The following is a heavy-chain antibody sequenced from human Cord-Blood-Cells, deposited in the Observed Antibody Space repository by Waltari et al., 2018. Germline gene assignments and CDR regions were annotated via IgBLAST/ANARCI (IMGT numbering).Heavy chain of an antibody. D-gene: IGHD7-27*01. CDR1: GYTFTGYY. J-gene: IGHJ4*02. CDR2: INPNSGGT. CDR3: ARGNWGSTGVNY. V-gene: IGHV1-2*02. Sequence: QVQLVQSGAEVKKPGASVKVSCKASGYTFTGYYMHWVRQAPGQGLEWMGWINPNSGGTNEEQKFQGRVTMTRDTSISTAYMELSRLRSDDTAVYYCARGNWGSTGVNYWGQGTLVTVSS.